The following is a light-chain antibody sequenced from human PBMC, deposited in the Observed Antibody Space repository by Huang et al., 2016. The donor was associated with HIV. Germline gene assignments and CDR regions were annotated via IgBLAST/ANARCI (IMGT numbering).Light chain of an antibody. CDR1: QSPLHSNGNNY. J-gene: IGKJ5*01. CDR3: MQALQTPMT. V-gene: IGKV2-28*01. Sequence: DIVMTQSPLSLPVTPGEPASISCRSSQSPLHSNGNNYLDWYLQKPGQSPQLLIYLGSNRASGGPDRFSGSGSGTNFTLKISRVEAEDVGVYYCMQALQTPMTFGQGTRLEIK. CDR2: LGS.